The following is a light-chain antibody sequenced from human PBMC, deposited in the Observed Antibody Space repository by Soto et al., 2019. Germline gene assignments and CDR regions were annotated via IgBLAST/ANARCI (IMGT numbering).Light chain of an antibody. CDR3: QQYVSSPLT. CDR1: QSVSSSS. J-gene: IGKJ4*01. Sequence: EIVLTQSPGTLSLSPWERATLSCRASQSVSSSSLAWYQQKPGQAPRLLIYDTSSRATGIPDRFSGSGSGTDFTLTISRLEPEDFAVYYCQQYVSSPLTFGGGTKVDIK. V-gene: IGKV3-20*01. CDR2: DTS.